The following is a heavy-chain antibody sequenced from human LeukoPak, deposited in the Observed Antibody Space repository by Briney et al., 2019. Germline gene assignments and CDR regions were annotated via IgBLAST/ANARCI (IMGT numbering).Heavy chain of an antibody. CDR2: IRYDGSNK. V-gene: IGHV3-30*02. CDR3: ARDNRRSGTTWVYLDY. J-gene: IGHJ4*02. D-gene: IGHD1-1*01. CDR1: GFTFSSYG. Sequence: GGSLRLSCAASGFTFSSYGMHWVRQAPGKGLEWVAFIRYDGSNKYYADSVKGRFTISRDNSKNTVDLQMNSLRVEDTAVYYCARDNRRSGTTWVYLDYWGQGTLVTVSS.